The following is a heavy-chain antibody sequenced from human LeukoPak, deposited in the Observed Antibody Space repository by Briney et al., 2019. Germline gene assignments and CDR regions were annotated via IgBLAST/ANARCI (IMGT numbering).Heavy chain of an antibody. V-gene: IGHV3-7*03. CDR3: AKAPVTTCRGAYCYPFDY. CDR1: GFPFSSYW. D-gene: IGHD2-21*01. Sequence: GGSLRLSCVASGFPFSSYWVTWVRQAPGKGLEWVGNIKQDGSEKYYMDSVKGRFTISRDNAKNSVYLQMNRLRPEDAAVYYCAKAPVTTCRGAYCYPFDYWGQGTLVTVSS. J-gene: IGHJ4*02. CDR2: IKQDGSEK.